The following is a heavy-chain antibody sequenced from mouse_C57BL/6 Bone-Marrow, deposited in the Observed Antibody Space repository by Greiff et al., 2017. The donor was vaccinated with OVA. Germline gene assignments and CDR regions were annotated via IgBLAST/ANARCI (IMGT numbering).Heavy chain of an antibody. Sequence: VQLQQSGAELVRPGASVKLSCKASGYTFTSYGISWVKQRTGQGLEWIGEFYPRSGDTYYNEKFKGKATLTADKSSSTAYMELRSLTSEDSEVYFCARRDGSSRYYDMDDWGQGTTVTVS. CDR1: GYTFTSYG. CDR2: FYPRSGDT. V-gene: IGHV1-81*01. CDR3: ARRDGSSRYYDMDD. D-gene: IGHD1-1*01. J-gene: IGHJ4*01.